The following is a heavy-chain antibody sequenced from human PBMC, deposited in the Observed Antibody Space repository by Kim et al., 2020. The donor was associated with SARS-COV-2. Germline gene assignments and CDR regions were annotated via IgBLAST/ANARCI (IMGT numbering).Heavy chain of an antibody. CDR3: ARDETGSSWYQGDLNWFDP. V-gene: IGHV4-4*07. CDR2: IYTSGST. J-gene: IGHJ5*02. Sequence: SETLSLTCTVSGGSISSYYWSWIRQPAGKGLEWIGRIYTSGSTNYNPSLKSRVTMSVDTSKNQFSLKLSSVTAADTAVYYCARDETGSSWYQGDLNWFDPWGQGTLVTVSS. CDR1: GGSISSYY. D-gene: IGHD6-13*01.